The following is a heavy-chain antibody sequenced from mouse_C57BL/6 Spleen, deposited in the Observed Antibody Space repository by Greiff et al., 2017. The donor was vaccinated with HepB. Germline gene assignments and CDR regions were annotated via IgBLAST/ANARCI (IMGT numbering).Heavy chain of an antibody. CDR1: GYTFTSYW. CDR2: IDPSDSYT. CDR3: ARGQSLFDY. Sequence: VQLQQPGAELVMPGASVKLSCKASGYTFTSYWMHWVKQRPGQGLEWIGEIDPSDSYTNYNQKFKGKSTLTVDKSSSTAYMQLSSLTSEDSAVYYCARGQSLFDYWGQGTTLTVSS. D-gene: IGHD6-1*01. J-gene: IGHJ2*01. V-gene: IGHV1-69*01.